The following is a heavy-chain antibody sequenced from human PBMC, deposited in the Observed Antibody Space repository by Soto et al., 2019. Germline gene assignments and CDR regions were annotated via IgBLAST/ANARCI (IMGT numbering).Heavy chain of an antibody. V-gene: IGHV1-69*13. CDR3: ARDWAPDYFYIWGSRPYYFDY. CDR2: IIPIFGTA. Sequence: ASVKVSCKASGGTFSSYAISWVRQAPGQGLEWMGGIIPIFGTANYAQKFQGRVTITADESTSTAYMELSSLRSDDTAVYYCARDWAPDYFYIWGSRPYYFDYWGQGTLVTVSS. J-gene: IGHJ4*02. CDR1: GGTFSSYA. D-gene: IGHD3-16*01.